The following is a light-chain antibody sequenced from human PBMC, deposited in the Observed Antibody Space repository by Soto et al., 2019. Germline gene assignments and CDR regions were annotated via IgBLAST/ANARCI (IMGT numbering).Light chain of an antibody. V-gene: IGLV1-47*01. CDR3: AAWDDTVNGLV. Sequence: QSVLAQSPSGSGSPGQRVTSSCSGDIANIGRNYVYWYQQFPGTAPRLLIYRAEQRPSGVPDRFSGSKSGTSASLAISGLRSEDEAAYYCAAWDDTVNGLVFGGGTKVPVL. J-gene: IGLJ2*01. CDR2: RAE. CDR1: IANIGRNY.